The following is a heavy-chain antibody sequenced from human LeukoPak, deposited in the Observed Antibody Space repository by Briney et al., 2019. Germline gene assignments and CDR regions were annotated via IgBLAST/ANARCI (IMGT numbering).Heavy chain of an antibody. J-gene: IGHJ5*02. D-gene: IGHD6-19*01. CDR3: ARAYSSGWYGSVRYSNNWFDP. Sequence: PSETLSLTCTVSGASVSSDNYYWSWIRQPPGKGLEWIGYIYYSGSANYNPSLKSRVTISVDTSKNQFSLKLSSVTAADTAVYYCARAYSSGWYGSVRYSNNWFDPWGQGTLVTVSS. V-gene: IGHV4-61*01. CDR1: GASVSSDNYY. CDR2: IYYSGSA.